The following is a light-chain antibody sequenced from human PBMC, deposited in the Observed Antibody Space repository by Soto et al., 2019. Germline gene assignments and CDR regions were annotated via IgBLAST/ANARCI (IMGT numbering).Light chain of an antibody. CDR1: SSDVGGYNY. V-gene: IGLV2-14*01. CDR3: SSYTSSSTLVV. CDR2: EVS. Sequence: QSALTQPASVSGSPGQPITISCTGTSSDVGGYNYVSWYQQHPGKAPKLMIYEVSNRPSGVSNRFSGSKSGNTASLTISGLQAEDEPDYYCSSYTSSSTLVVFGGGTKLTVL. J-gene: IGLJ2*01.